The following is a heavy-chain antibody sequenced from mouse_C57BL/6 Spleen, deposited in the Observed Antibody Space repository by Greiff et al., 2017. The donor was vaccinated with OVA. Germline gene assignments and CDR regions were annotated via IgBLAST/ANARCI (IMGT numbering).Heavy chain of an antibody. Sequence: VQLVESGPGLVQPSQSLSITCTASGFSLTSYGVHWVRQSPGKGLEWLGVIWSGGSTVYNAAFISRLSISKDNSKSQVFFKMNSLQADDTAIYYCARNLIYYYGSSYVNYAMDYWGQGTSVTVSS. CDR3: ARNLIYYYGSSYVNYAMDY. D-gene: IGHD1-1*01. V-gene: IGHV2-2*01. J-gene: IGHJ4*01. CDR1: GFSLTSYG. CDR2: IWSGGST.